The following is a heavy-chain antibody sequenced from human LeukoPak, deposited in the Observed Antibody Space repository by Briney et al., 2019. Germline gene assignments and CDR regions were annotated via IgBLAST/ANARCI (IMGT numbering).Heavy chain of an antibody. Sequence: GGSLRLSCAASGFTFSSYWMSWVRQAPGKGLKWVANTKQDGSEKYYVDSVKGRFTISRDNAKNSLYLQMISLRAEVTAVYYCARDRGSYCGGDCYGYFDYRGQGTLVTVSS. CDR1: GFTFSSYW. D-gene: IGHD2-21*02. CDR3: ARDRGSYCGGDCYGYFDY. CDR2: TKQDGSEK. V-gene: IGHV3-7*01. J-gene: IGHJ4*02.